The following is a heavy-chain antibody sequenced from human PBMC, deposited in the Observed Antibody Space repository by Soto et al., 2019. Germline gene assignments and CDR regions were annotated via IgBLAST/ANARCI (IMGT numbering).Heavy chain of an antibody. CDR2: IVPMFGTA. Sequence: QVQLVQSGAEVKKPGSSVNVSCKTSGGTFGNSAVTWVRQAPGQGLEWLGGIVPMFGTANYAQKFQGRVTSTADESTSTAYMELNSLKTDDTAVYYCARDGDPQSAFWSGPLGGGRFDPWGQGTLVTVSS. J-gene: IGHJ5*02. D-gene: IGHD3-3*01. CDR1: GGTFGNSA. CDR3: ARDGDPQSAFWSGPLGGGRFDP. V-gene: IGHV1-69*12.